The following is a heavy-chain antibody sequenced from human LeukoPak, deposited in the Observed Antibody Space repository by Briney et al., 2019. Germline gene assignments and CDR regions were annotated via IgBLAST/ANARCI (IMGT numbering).Heavy chain of an antibody. CDR3: ARDLYGSGSCDY. Sequence: ASVKVSCKVSGYTLTELSMHWVRQAPGKGLEWMGGFDPEDGETIYAQKFQGRVTMTEDTSTDTAYMELSSLRSEDTAVHYCARDLYGSGSCDYWGQGTLVTVSS. D-gene: IGHD3-10*01. V-gene: IGHV1-24*01. CDR1: GYTLTELS. J-gene: IGHJ4*02. CDR2: FDPEDGET.